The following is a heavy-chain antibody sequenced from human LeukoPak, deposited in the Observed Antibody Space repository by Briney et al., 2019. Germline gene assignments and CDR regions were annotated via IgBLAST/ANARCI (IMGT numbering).Heavy chain of an antibody. Sequence: GESLKISAKGSGDSFTSDCIGWVRQKPGKGREWRGISYPGDLDTRYSPYFRGQLPIPVDKSISYAYLQRRSQPASATAKHYCARRNGHCSRGSCYTWGESWFDPWGAGTLVTVSS. CDR2: SYPGDLDT. V-gene: IGHV5-51*01. CDR3: ARRNGHCSRGSCYTWGESWFDP. J-gene: IGHJ5*02. D-gene: IGHD2-2*02. CDR1: GDSFTSDC.